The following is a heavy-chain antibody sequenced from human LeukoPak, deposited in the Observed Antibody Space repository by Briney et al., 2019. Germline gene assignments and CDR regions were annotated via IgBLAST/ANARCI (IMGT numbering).Heavy chain of an antibody. Sequence: PGGSLRLSCAASGFTFSSYEMNWVRQAPGKGLEWVANIKQDGSEKYYVDSVKGRFTISRDNAKNSLYLQMNSLRAEDTAVYYCARVSSSSWYNDAFDIWGQGTMVTVSS. J-gene: IGHJ3*02. D-gene: IGHD6-13*01. CDR2: IKQDGSEK. CDR1: GFTFSSYE. CDR3: ARVSSSSWYNDAFDI. V-gene: IGHV3-7*01.